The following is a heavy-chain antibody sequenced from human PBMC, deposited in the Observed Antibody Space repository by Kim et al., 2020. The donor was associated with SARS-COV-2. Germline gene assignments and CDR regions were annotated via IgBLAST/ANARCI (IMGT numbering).Heavy chain of an antibody. J-gene: IGHJ4*02. V-gene: IGHV5-10-1*01. CDR1: GYKFATYW. CDR3: ARIYSSGWATFDY. CDR2: IDPSDSYS. D-gene: IGHD6-19*01. Sequence: GESLKISCKGSGYKFATYWISWVRQMPGKGLEWLGRIDPSDSYSNYNPSFQGHVIISTDNSISTAYLQWSSLKASDTAMYYCARIYSSGWATFDYWGQGTLVTISS.